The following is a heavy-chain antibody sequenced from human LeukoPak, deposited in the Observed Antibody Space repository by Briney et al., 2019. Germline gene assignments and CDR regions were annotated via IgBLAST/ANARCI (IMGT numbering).Heavy chain of an antibody. CDR3: ARPKGTSDAFDI. J-gene: IGHJ3*02. D-gene: IGHD1-14*01. Sequence: PGGSLRLSCAASGFTFSSYAMHWVRQAPGKGLEWVAVISYDGSNKYYADSVKGRFTISRDNSKNTLYLQMNSLRAEDTAVYYCARPKGTSDAFDIRGQGTMVTVSS. CDR2: ISYDGSNK. V-gene: IGHV3-30-3*01. CDR1: GFTFSSYA.